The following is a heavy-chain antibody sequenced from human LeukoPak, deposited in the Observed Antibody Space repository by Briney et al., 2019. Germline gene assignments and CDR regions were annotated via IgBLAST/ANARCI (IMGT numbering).Heavy chain of an antibody. D-gene: IGHD2-15*01. V-gene: IGHV3-21*01. Sequence: GGSLRLSCVASGFTFRSYSMNWVRQAPGKGLEWVSSISSSSSYIYYADSVKGRFTISRDNSKNTLYLQMSSLRAEDTAVYYCAKGGLYCSGSSCPMDYWGQGTLVTVSS. CDR2: ISSSSSYI. CDR3: AKGGLYCSGSSCPMDY. J-gene: IGHJ4*02. CDR1: GFTFRSYS.